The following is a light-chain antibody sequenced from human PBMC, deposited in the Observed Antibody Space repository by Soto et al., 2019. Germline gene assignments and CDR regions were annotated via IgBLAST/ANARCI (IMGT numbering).Light chain of an antibody. J-gene: IGLJ2*01. CDR1: SGDIGAYDS. CDR3: CSYTGTYTLV. Sequence: QSVLTQPRSVSGSPGQSVTISCTGNSGDIGAYDSVSWYQRSPGKAPKLLIYDVSKRPSGVPDRFSGSKSGNTASLTISGLQVDDEAHYDCCSYTGTYTLVFGGGTKLTVL. V-gene: IGLV2-11*01. CDR2: DVS.